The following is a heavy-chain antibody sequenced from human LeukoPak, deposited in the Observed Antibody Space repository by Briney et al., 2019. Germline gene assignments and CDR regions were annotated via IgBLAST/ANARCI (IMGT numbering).Heavy chain of an antibody. V-gene: IGHV4-4*07. J-gene: IGHJ4*02. Sequence: PSETLSLTCTVSGGSISSYYWSWIRQPAGKGLEWIGRIYTSGSTNYNPSLKSRVTMSVDTSKNQFSPKLSSVTAADTAVYYCARGRITMVRGEDFDYWGQGTLVTVSS. D-gene: IGHD3-10*01. CDR2: IYTSGST. CDR1: GGSISSYY. CDR3: ARGRITMVRGEDFDY.